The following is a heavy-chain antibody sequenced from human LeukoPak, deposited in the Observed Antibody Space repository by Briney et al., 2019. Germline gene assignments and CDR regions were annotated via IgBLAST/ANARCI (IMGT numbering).Heavy chain of an antibody. J-gene: IGHJ4*02. V-gene: IGHV4-34*01. CDR3: AAVAYCGGDCYSMDY. Sequence: SETLSLTCAVYGGSFSGYYWSWIRQPPGKGLEWIAEINHSGSTNYNSSLKSRVTISVDTSKNQFFLKLSSVTAADTAVYYCAAVAYCGGDCYSMDYWGQGTLVTVSS. CDR1: GGSFSGYY. D-gene: IGHD2-21*02. CDR2: INHSGST.